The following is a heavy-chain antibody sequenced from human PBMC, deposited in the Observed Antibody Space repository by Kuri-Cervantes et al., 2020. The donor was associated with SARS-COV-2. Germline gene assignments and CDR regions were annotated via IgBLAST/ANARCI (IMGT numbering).Heavy chain of an antibody. J-gene: IGHJ4*02. D-gene: IGHD6-13*01. CDR3: ARAWAAAGLHYFDY. Sequence: GSLRLSCAVSGYSISSGYYWGWIRQPPGKGLEWIGSIYHSGSTYYNPSLKGRVTISVDTSKNQFSLKLSSVTAADTAVYYCARAWAAAGLHYFDYWGQGTLVTVSS. V-gene: IGHV4-38-2*01. CDR2: IYHSGST. CDR1: GYSISSGYY.